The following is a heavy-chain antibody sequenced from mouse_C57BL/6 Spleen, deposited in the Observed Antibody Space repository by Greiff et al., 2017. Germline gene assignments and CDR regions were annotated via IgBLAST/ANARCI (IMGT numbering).Heavy chain of an antibody. D-gene: IGHD2-2*01. V-gene: IGHV1-82*01. CDR3: ARGYGYDEGYYAMDY. J-gene: IGHJ4*01. CDR1: GYAFSSSW. Sequence: VQLQQSGPELVKPGASVKISCKASGYAFSSSWMNWVKQRPGKGLEWIGRIYPGDGDTNYNGKFKGKATLTADKSSSTADMQLSSLTSEDSAVYFCARGYGYDEGYYAMDYWGQGTSVTVSS. CDR2: IYPGDGDT.